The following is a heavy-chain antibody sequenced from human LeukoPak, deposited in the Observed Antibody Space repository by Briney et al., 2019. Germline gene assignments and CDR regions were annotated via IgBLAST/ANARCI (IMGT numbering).Heavy chain of an antibody. Sequence: AGGSLRLSCAASGFTFSTYYMNWVRQAPGKGLEWVSSISSSSSYIYYADSVKGRFTISRDNAKNSLYLQMNSLRAEDTAVYYCASGIRDGYNSDYWGQGTLVTVSS. J-gene: IGHJ4*02. D-gene: IGHD5-24*01. CDR3: ASGIRDGYNSDY. V-gene: IGHV3-21*01. CDR2: ISSSSSYI. CDR1: GFTFSTYY.